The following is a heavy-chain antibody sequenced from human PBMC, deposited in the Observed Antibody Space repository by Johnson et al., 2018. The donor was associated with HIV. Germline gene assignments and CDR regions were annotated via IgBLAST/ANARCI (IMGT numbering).Heavy chain of an antibody. CDR1: GFTFSSYG. J-gene: IGHJ3*02. CDR2: IRYDGSNK. CDR3: AKEVGWLGDAFDI. V-gene: IGHV3-30*02. Sequence: VHLVESGGGVVQPGGSLRLSCAASGFTFSSYGMHWVRQAPGKGLEWVAFIRYDGSNKYYADSVKGRFTISRDNSKNTMYLQMNSLRAEDTAVYYCAKEVGWLGDAFDIWGQGTMVTVSS. D-gene: IGHD6-19*01.